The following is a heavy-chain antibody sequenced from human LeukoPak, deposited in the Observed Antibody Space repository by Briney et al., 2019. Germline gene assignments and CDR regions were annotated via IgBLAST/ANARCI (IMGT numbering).Heavy chain of an antibody. CDR1: GDSISSSNW. Sequence: PSETLSLTCAVSGDSISSSNWWSWVRQPPGKGLEWIGETYHSGSTNFNPSLKSRVTISVDKSKNQFSLKLSSVTAADTAVYYCARGARLGYFDWLSRFDYWGQGTLVTVSS. J-gene: IGHJ4*02. CDR2: TYHSGST. V-gene: IGHV4-4*02. CDR3: ARGARLGYFDWLSRFDY. D-gene: IGHD3-9*01.